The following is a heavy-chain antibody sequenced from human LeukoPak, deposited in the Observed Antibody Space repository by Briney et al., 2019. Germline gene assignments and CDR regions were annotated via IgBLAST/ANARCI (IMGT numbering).Heavy chain of an antibody. CDR1: GFTADSNY. Sequence: GGSLRLSCAASGFTADSNYLSWVRQAPGKGLEWFSTIYTGGNTYYAASVKGRFTISRDFSKNTVFLHMNSLRAEDTAMYYCARGDDSGYYDYFDYWGQGALVTVSS. V-gene: IGHV3-53*01. CDR2: IYTGGNT. J-gene: IGHJ4*02. D-gene: IGHD3-22*01. CDR3: ARGDDSGYYDYFDY.